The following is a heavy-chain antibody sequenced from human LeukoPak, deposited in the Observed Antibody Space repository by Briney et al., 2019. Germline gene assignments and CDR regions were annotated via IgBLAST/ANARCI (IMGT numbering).Heavy chain of an antibody. Sequence: PSETLSLTCTVSGYSISSGYYWGWIRQPPGKGLEWIGSIYHSGSTYYNPSLKSRVTISVDTSKNQFSLRLTSVTAADTAVYFCATLVSTRYYFDYWGQGTLVTVSS. CDR2: IYHSGST. CDR1: GYSISSGYY. CDR3: ATLVSTRYYFDY. V-gene: IGHV4-38-2*02. D-gene: IGHD5/OR15-5a*01. J-gene: IGHJ4*02.